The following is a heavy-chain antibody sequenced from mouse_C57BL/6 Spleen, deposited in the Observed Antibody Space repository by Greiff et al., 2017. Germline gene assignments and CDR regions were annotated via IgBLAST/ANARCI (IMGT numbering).Heavy chain of an antibody. CDR2: IYTGDGDT. J-gene: IGHJ2*01. V-gene: IGHV1-80*01. Sequence: QVQLQQSGAELVKPGASVKISCKASGYAFSSYWMNWVKQRPGKGLEWIGQIYTGDGDTNYNGKFKGKATLTADKSSSTAYMQLSSLTSEDSAVYFCAREGYSYYFDYWGQGTTLTVSS. D-gene: IGHD2-3*01. CDR1: GYAFSSYW. CDR3: AREGYSYYFDY.